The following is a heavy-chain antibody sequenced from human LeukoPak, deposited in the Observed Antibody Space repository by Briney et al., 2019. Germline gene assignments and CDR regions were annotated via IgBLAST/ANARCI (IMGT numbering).Heavy chain of an antibody. CDR2: IYYSGST. J-gene: IGHJ6*02. V-gene: IGHV4-31*03. Sequence: SETLSLTCTVSGGSISSGGYYWSWIRQHPGKGLEWIGYIYYSGSTNYNPSLKSRVTISVDTSKNQFSLKLSSVTAADTAVYYCARDRERYDFWSGYYTGNYYYGMDVRGQGTTVTVSS. CDR3: ARDRERYDFWSGYYTGNYYYGMDV. CDR1: GGSISSGGYY. D-gene: IGHD3-3*01.